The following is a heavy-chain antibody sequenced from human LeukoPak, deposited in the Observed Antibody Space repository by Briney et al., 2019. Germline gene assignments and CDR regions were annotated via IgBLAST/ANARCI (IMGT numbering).Heavy chain of an antibody. J-gene: IGHJ3*02. CDR3: ARFCSTELQQLVRGAFDI. D-gene: IGHD6-13*01. Sequence: SETLSLTCTVSGGSISSYYWSWIRQPPGKGLEWIGYIYYSGSTNYNPSLKSRVTISVDTSKNQFSLKLSSVTAADTAVYYCARFCSTELQQLVRGAFDIWGQGTMVTVSS. CDR2: IYYSGST. V-gene: IGHV4-59*01. CDR1: GGSISSYY.